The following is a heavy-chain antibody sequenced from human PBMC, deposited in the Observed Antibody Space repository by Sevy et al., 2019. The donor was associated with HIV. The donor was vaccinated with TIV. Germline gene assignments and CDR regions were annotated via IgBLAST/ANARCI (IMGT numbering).Heavy chain of an antibody. CDR3: ARDRDIAFGGGDAFDI. CDR1: GGTFDTYS. J-gene: IGHJ3*02. CDR2: ITPFFRTA. D-gene: IGHD3-16*01. Sequence: ASVNVSCKTSGGTFDTYSISWLRQAPGQGLEWMGGITPFFRTANYAQKFQGRVTITADESTGTAYMDLSSLRSEDSAVYYCARDRDIAFGGGDAFDIWGQGTMVTVSS. V-gene: IGHV1-69*13.